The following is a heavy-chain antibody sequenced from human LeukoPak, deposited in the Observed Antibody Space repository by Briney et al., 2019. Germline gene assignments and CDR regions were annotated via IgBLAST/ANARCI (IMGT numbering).Heavy chain of an antibody. J-gene: IGHJ4*02. CDR3: ARYTNYDSSGYLTYYFDY. D-gene: IGHD3-22*01. V-gene: IGHV4-34*01. Sequence: PSETLSLTCAVYGGSFSGYYWSRIRQPPGKGLEWIGEINHSGSTNYNPSLKSRVTISVDTSKNQFSLKLSSVTAADTAVYYCARYTNYDSSGYLTYYFDYWGQGTLVTVSS. CDR1: GGSFSGYY. CDR2: INHSGST.